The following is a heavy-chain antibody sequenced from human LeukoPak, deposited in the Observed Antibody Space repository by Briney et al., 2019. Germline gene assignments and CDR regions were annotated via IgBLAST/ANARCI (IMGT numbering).Heavy chain of an antibody. V-gene: IGHV4-34*01. Sequence: KPSETLSLTCAVYGGSFSGYYWSWIRQPPGKGLEWIGEINHSGSTNYNPSLKSRVTISVDTSKNQFSLKLSSVTAADTAVYYCAITVVTPMFAFDIWGQGTLVTVSS. J-gene: IGHJ3*02. CDR3: AITVVTPMFAFDI. D-gene: IGHD4-23*01. CDR1: GGSFSGYY. CDR2: INHSGST.